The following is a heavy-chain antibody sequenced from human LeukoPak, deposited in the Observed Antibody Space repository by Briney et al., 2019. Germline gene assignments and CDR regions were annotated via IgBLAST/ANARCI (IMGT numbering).Heavy chain of an antibody. J-gene: IGHJ4*02. D-gene: IGHD2-2*01. CDR1: GFTFSIYT. Sequence: GGSLRLSCAASGFTFSIYTMNWVRQAPGKGLEWVAVIWFDGKTYNYADSVEGRFTISRDNSKNTLSLQMNSLRAEDTAVYYCARDGLETTVVPAYYFDYWGQGTLVTVSS. CDR2: IWFDGKTY. CDR3: ARDGLETTVVPAYYFDY. V-gene: IGHV3-33*08.